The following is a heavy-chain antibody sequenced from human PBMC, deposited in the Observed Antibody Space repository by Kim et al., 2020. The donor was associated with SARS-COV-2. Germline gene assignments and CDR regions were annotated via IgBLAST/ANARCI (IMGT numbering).Heavy chain of an antibody. V-gene: IGHV3-23*01. Sequence: GGSLRLSCAASGFTFSSYAMSWVRQAPGKGLEWVSGISDGGDKTYYTDSVKGRFTISRDDSRNTLYLQMNSLRVADTGRNYFTKWATPLSTPCFKFYYWG. D-gene: IGHD3-16*01. CDR1: GFTFSSYA. J-gene: IGHJ4*01. CDR3: TKWATPLSTPCFKFYY. CDR2: ISDGGDKT.